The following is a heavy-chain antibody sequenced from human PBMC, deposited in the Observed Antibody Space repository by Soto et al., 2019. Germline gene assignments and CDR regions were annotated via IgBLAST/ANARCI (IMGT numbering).Heavy chain of an antibody. Sequence: PXDSLKVSWKCSGNSFTTYWISWVLQMPGKGLEWMGRIDPSDSYTNYSPSFQGHVTISADKSISTAYLQWSSLEASDTAMYYCARLPHSSSSYSYYYGMDVCGQRTTVTVSS. J-gene: IGHJ6*02. CDR3: ARLPHSSSSYSYYYGMDV. V-gene: IGHV5-10-1*01. D-gene: IGHD6-13*01. CDR2: IDPSDSYT. CDR1: GNSFTTYW.